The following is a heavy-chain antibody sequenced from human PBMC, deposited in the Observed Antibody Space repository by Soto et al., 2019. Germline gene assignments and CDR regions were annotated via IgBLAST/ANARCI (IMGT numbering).Heavy chain of an antibody. CDR2: IYWDDDK. D-gene: IGHD3-10*01. V-gene: IGHV2-5*02. CDR3: AHIPNYYQYNWFDP. CDR1: AFSLRTRGVG. J-gene: IGHJ5*02. Sequence: SGPTLVNPTQTLTLTCTFSAFSLRTRGVGVGWIRQPPGKALEWLALIYWDDDKRYNPSLKSRLTITKDTSKNQVVLTMTNMDPVDTATYYCAHIPNYYQYNWFDPWGQGTLVTVSS.